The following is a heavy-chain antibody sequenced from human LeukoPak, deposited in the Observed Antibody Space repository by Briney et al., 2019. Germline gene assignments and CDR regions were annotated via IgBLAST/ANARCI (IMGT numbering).Heavy chain of an antibody. Sequence: SETLSLTCIVSGGSISSSTYYWGWIRQPPGKGLEWIGSIYYSGSTYYNPSLKSRVTISVDTSKNQFSLKLSSVTAADTAIYYCARRGARAIGRAFDVWGQGTIVIVSS. CDR1: GGSISSSTYY. CDR3: ARRGARAIGRAFDV. CDR2: IYYSGST. V-gene: IGHV4-39*01. J-gene: IGHJ3*01. D-gene: IGHD3-10*01.